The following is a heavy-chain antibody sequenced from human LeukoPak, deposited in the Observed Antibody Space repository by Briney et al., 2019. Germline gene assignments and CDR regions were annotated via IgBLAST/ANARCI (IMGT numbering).Heavy chain of an antibody. V-gene: IGHV3-66*01. J-gene: IGHJ4*02. Sequence: GGSLRLSCAVSGVAVSSNYMSWVRQAPGKGLEWVSVIYSGGTTYYADSVKGRFTISRDNAKNTLYLQKDGLRADDTAVYYCARGASARQDFWGQGTLVTVSS. CDR3: ARGASARQDF. CDR1: GVAVSSNY. CDR2: IYSGGTT. D-gene: IGHD2-2*01.